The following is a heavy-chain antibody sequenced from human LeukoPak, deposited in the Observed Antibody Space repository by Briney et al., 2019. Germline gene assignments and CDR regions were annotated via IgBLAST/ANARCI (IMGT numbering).Heavy chain of an antibody. CDR1: GFTFSSYA. Sequence: PGGSLRLSCAASGFTFSSYAMSWVRQAPGKGLEWVSAISGSGGSTYYADSVKGRFTISRDNSKNTLYLQMNSQRAEDTAVYYCARRNGYSYGSNDAFDIWGQGTMVTVSS. J-gene: IGHJ3*02. CDR2: ISGSGGST. V-gene: IGHV3-23*01. CDR3: ARRNGYSYGSNDAFDI. D-gene: IGHD5-18*01.